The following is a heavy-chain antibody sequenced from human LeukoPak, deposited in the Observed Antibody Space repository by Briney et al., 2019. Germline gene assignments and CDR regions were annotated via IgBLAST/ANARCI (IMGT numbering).Heavy chain of an antibody. Sequence: GGSLRLSCAASGFTFSSYAMHWVRQAPGKGLEWVAVISYDGSNKYYADSVKGRFTISRDNSKNTLYLQMNSLRAEDTAVYYCAKEEEHYYDSSGYSPFDYWGQGTLVTVSS. CDR2: ISYDGSNK. D-gene: IGHD3-22*01. V-gene: IGHV3-30-3*01. CDR1: GFTFSSYA. CDR3: AKEEEHYYDSSGYSPFDY. J-gene: IGHJ4*02.